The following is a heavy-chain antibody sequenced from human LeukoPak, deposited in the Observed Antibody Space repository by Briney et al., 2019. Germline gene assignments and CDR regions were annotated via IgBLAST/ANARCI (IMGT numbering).Heavy chain of an antibody. Sequence: PSETLSLTCAVSGGSISSGGYSWSWIRQPPGKGLEWIGYIYHSGSTYYNPSLKSRVTISVDRSKNQFSLKLSSVTAADTAVYYCARDGRDGYNFVFDIWGQGTMVTVSS. V-gene: IGHV4-30-2*01. CDR1: GGSISSGGYS. CDR2: IYHSGST. CDR3: ARDGRDGYNFVFDI. D-gene: IGHD5-24*01. J-gene: IGHJ3*02.